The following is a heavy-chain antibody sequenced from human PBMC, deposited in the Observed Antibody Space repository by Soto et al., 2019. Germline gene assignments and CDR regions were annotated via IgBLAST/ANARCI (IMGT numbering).Heavy chain of an antibody. V-gene: IGHV4-59*01. J-gene: IGHJ5*02. D-gene: IGHD6-13*01. CDR2: IYYSGST. CDR1: GGSISSYY. Sequence: PSETLSLTCTVSGGSISSYYWSWIRQPPGKGLEWTGYIYYSGSTNYNPSLKSRVTISVDTSKNQFSLKLSSVTAADTAVYYCARVVYSSSWYWWFDPWGQGTLVTVSS. CDR3: ARVVYSSSWYWWFDP.